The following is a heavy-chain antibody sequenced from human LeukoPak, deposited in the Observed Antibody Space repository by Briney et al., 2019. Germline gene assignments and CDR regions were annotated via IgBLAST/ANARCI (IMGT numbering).Heavy chain of an antibody. J-gene: IGHJ1*01. CDR1: GFTFSTYW. V-gene: IGHV3-7*01. CDR3: ARGRHMAAGGSCFDN. Sequence: GGSLRLSCAGSGFTFSTYWMSWVRQAPGKGLEWVAYMKQRGSEKYYVDSVKGRFTISRDNAKNSLYLQMNSLRPEDTTLYYCARGRHMAAGGSCFDNWGQGTLVTVSS. D-gene: IGHD3-10*01. CDR2: MKQRGSEK.